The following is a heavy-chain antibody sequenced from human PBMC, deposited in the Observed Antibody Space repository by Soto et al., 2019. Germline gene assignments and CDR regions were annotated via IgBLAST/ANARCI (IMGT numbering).Heavy chain of an antibody. V-gene: IGHV1-46*01. Sequence: GASVKVSCKGAGYTFSNYYMHWVRQAPGQGLEWMGIINPSGDSTSDAQEFQGRVTMTRETSTSTLYMELSSLRSEDTAVYYCARATRSGSPHFDHWGQGTLVTVSS. CDR1: GYTFSNYY. D-gene: IGHD5-12*01. CDR3: ARATRSGSPHFDH. J-gene: IGHJ4*02. CDR2: INPSGDST.